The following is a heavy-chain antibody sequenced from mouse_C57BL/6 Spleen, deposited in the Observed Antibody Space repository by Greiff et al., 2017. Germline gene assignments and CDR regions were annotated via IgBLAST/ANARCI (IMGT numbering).Heavy chain of an antibody. D-gene: IGHD1-1*01. CDR2: ISDGGSYT. CDR3: ARAVVATYWYFDV. V-gene: IGHV5-4*01. CDR1: GFTFSSYA. Sequence: EVQLVESGGGLVKPGGSLKLSCAASGFTFSSYAMSWVRQTPEKRLEWVATISDGGSYTYYPDNVKGRFTISRDNAKNNLYLQMSHLKSEDTAMYYCARAVVATYWYFDVWGTGTTVTVSS. J-gene: IGHJ1*03.